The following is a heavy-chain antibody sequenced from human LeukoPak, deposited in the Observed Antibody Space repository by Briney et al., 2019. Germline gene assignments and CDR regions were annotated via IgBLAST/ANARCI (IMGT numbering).Heavy chain of an antibody. D-gene: IGHD6-13*01. CDR3: ARDSSSWYRPGGYFDY. CDR2: ISSSSSYI. Sequence: PGRSLRLSCAASGFTFSSYSMNWVRQAPGKGLEWVSSISSSSSYIYYADSVKGRFTISRDNAKNSLYLQMNSLRAEDTAVYYCARDSSSWYRPGGYFDYWGQGTLVTVSS. CDR1: GFTFSSYS. V-gene: IGHV3-21*01. J-gene: IGHJ4*02.